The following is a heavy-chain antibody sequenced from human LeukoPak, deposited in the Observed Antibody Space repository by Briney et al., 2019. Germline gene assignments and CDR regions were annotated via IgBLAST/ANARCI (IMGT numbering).Heavy chain of an antibody. CDR2: ISWNSGNI. Sequence: PGGSLRLSCAASGFTFSSYGMHWVRQAPGKGLEWVSGISWNSGNIDYADSVKGRFTISRDNAKNSLYLQMNSLRAEDTALYYCAKVYYYGSGSPGPIDYWGQGTLVTVSS. CDR1: GFTFSSYG. V-gene: IGHV3-9*01. CDR3: AKVYYYGSGSPGPIDY. D-gene: IGHD3-10*01. J-gene: IGHJ4*02.